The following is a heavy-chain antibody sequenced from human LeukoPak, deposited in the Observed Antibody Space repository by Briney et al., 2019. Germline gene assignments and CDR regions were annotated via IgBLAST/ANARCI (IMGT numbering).Heavy chain of an antibody. V-gene: IGHV3-21*01. CDR1: GFTFSSYS. CDR2: ISSSSSYI. D-gene: IGHD1-14*01. Sequence: PGGSLRLSCAASGFTFSSYSMNWVRQAPGKGLEWVSSISSSSSYIYYADSVKGRFTISRDNAKNSLYLQMNSLRAEDTAVYYCARGAGQGGYYYMDVWGKGTTVTVSS. CDR3: ARGAGQGGYYYMDV. J-gene: IGHJ6*03.